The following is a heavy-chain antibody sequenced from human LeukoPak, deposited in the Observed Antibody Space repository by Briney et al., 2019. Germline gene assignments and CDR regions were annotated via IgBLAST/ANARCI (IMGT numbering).Heavy chain of an antibody. J-gene: IGHJ5*02. Sequence: GGSLRLSCAASGVTFSSYWMSWVRQAPGKGLGWVANIKQDGSEKYYVDSVKGGFTISRANATNTLYLKMNSLTAEDTAVYYCARGGDIVVVDNWFDPWGQGTLVTVSS. CDR2: IKQDGSEK. CDR3: ARGGDIVVVDNWFDP. CDR1: GVTFSSYW. V-gene: IGHV3-7*01. D-gene: IGHD2-2*01.